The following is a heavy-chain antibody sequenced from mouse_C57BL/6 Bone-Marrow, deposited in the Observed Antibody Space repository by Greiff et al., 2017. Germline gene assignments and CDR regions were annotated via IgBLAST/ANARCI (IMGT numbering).Heavy chain of an antibody. J-gene: IGHJ1*03. CDR3: AIHPCSYWYFDV. V-gene: IGHV1-74*01. CDR1: GYTFTSYW. Sequence: VQLQQPGAELVKPGASVKVSCKASGYTFTSYWMHWVKKRPGQGLEWIGRIHPSDSDTNYNQKFKGKATLTVDKSSSKAYMQLSSLTSEDAAVYYCAIHPCSYWYFDVWGTGTTVTVSS. CDR2: IHPSDSDT.